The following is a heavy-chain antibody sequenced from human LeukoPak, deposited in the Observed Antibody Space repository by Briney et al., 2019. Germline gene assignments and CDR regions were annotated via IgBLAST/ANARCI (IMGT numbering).Heavy chain of an antibody. CDR3: ARHLPSTTGRSYFDY. CDR2: IYYSGST. D-gene: IGHD1-1*01. CDR1: GGSISNYY. J-gene: IGHJ4*02. V-gene: IGHV4-59*08. Sequence: SETLSLTCTVSGGSISNYYWSWIRQPPGKGLEWIGYIYYSGSTNYYPSLKSRVTISVDTSKNQFSLKLSSVTAADTAVYYCARHLPSTTGRSYFDYWGQGTLVTVSS.